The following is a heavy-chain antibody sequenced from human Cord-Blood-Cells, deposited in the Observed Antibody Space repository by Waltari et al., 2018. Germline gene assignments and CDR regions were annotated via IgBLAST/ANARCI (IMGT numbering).Heavy chain of an antibody. CDR2: IYHSGST. D-gene: IGHD3-10*01. CDR1: GYSISSGYY. Sequence: QVQLQESGPGLVKPSETLSLTCAVSGYSISSGYYWGWIRQPPGKGREWIGSIYHSGSTYYNPSLKSRVTKSVDTSKNQFSLKLSSVTAADTAVYYCARDGRGQDYWGQGTLVTVSS. V-gene: IGHV4-38-2*02. J-gene: IGHJ4*02. CDR3: ARDGRGQDY.